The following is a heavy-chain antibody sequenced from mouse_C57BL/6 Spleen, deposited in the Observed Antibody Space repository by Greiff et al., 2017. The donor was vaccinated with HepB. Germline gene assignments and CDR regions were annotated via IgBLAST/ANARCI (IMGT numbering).Heavy chain of an antibody. Sequence: VQGVESGPGLVQPSQSLSITCTVSGFSLTSYGVHWVRQSPGKGLEWLGVIWSGGSTDYNAAFISRLSISKDNSKSQVFFKMNSLQADDTAIYYCAREKYYGSRGGYFDVWGTGTTVTVSS. V-gene: IGHV2-2*01. CDR1: GFSLTSYG. J-gene: IGHJ1*03. D-gene: IGHD1-1*01. CDR3: AREKYYGSRGGYFDV. CDR2: IWSGGST.